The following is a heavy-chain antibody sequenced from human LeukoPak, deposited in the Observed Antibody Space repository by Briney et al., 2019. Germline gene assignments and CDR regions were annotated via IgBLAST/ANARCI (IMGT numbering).Heavy chain of an antibody. J-gene: IGHJ4*02. V-gene: IGHV3-74*01. CDR2: INSDGSST. CDR3: ARRYCSGGSCYPLGY. Sequence: GGSLRLSCAASGFTFSSYWMHWVRQAPGKGLVRVSRINSDGSSTSYADSVKGRFTISRDNAKNTLYLQMNSLRAEDTAVYYCARRYCSGGSCYPLGYWGQGTLVTVSS. D-gene: IGHD2-15*01. CDR1: GFTFSSYW.